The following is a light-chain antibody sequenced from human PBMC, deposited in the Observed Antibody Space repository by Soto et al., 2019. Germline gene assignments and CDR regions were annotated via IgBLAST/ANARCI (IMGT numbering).Light chain of an antibody. J-gene: IGKJ4*01. CDR2: GAS. Sequence: EIVMTQSPATLSVSPGERATLSCRASQSISNKLAWYQQKPGQAPRLLIYGASTRATGFPARFSGSGSGTEFTLTITSLQSEDFAVYYCQEYNNWHPITFGGGTKVEIK. CDR1: QSISNK. V-gene: IGKV3-15*01. CDR3: QEYNNWHPIT.